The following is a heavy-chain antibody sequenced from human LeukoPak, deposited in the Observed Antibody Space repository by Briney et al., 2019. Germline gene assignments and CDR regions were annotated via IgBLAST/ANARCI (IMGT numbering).Heavy chain of an antibody. V-gene: IGHV1-18*01. CDR2: ISAYNGTT. CDR1: GYTFTSYG. J-gene: IGHJ5*02. CDR3: ARPLGYCSSTSCYGWFDP. D-gene: IGHD2-2*01. Sequence: ASVKVSCKASGYTFTSYGISWVRQAPGQGLEWMGWISAYNGTTNYAQKLQGRVTMTTDTSTSTAYMELRSLRSDDTAVYYCARPLGYCSSTSCYGWFDPWGQGTLVTVSS.